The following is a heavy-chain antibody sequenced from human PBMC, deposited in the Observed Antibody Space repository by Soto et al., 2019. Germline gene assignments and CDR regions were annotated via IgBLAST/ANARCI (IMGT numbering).Heavy chain of an antibody. J-gene: IGHJ5*02. CDR1: GGSISSYY. CDR2: IYYSGST. D-gene: IGHD4-4*01. V-gene: IGHV4-59*01. CDR3: ASGFTGRNDYSQNWFDP. Sequence: SETLSLTCTVSGGSISSYYWSWIRQPPGKGLEWIGYIYYSGSTNYNPSLKSRVTISVDTSKNQFSLKLSSVTAADTAVYYCASGFTGRNDYSQNWFDPWGQGTLVTVSS.